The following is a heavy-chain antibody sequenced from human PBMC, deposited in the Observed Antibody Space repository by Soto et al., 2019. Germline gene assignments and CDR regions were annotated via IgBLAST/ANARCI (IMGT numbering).Heavy chain of an antibody. V-gene: IGHV1-46*01. CDR3: GRVRPRDYWSGYSPVDI. J-gene: IGHJ3*02. D-gene: IGHD3-3*01. CDR1: GYTFTSYI. CDR2: INPSGGST. Sequence: QVLLAQSGAEVKKPGASVKVSCKTSGYTFTSYIIQWVRQAPGQGLEWVGMINPSGGSTNYAQKFQGRVTVTRDTSTSTVYMDLSSLRSEDTAVYYCGRVRPRDYWSGYSPVDIWGQGTMVTVSS.